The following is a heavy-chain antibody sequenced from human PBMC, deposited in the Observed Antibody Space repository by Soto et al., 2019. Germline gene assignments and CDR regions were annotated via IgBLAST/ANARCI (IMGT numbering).Heavy chain of an antibody. J-gene: IGHJ4*02. D-gene: IGHD1-26*01. CDR2: VYYSGTT. Sequence: SETLSLTCTVSGGSIRNGDYYWGWIRQPPGKGLEWIGYVYYSGTTYSHPSLNSRVSISVDTSENQFSLRLTSVTAADTAVYYCVTVNLVGAAYYFDYWGPGTRVTVSS. V-gene: IGHV4-30-4*01. CDR3: VTVNLVGAAYYFDY. CDR1: GGSIRNGDYY.